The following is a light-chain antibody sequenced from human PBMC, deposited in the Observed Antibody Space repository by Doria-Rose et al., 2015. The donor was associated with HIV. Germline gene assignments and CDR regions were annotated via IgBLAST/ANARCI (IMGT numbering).Light chain of an antibody. CDR2: AAS. V-gene: IGKV1-27*01. Sequence: LSASVGDRVTITCRASQDIPNFLAWYQQKPGKLPKLLIYAASTLHSGVPSRFSGSGSGTDFTLTISSLQPEDVATYYCQKYNSAPLTFGGGTRVEIK. CDR3: QKYNSAPLT. CDR1: QDIPNF. J-gene: IGKJ4*01.